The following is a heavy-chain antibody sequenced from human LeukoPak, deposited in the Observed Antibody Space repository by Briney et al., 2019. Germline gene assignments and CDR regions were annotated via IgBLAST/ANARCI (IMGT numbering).Heavy chain of an antibody. CDR2: ISVYNGNT. CDR3: ARRTFYYDGSGSDTHFDY. V-gene: IGHV1-18*01. CDR1: GYTFTSYG. J-gene: IGHJ4*02. Sequence: GASVKVSCKASGYTFTSYGINWVRQAPGQGLEWMGRISVYNGNTNYAQKFQGRVTMTTDTSTSTAYMELRSLRSHDTAVYYCARRTFYYDGSGSDTHFDYWGQGTLVTVSS. D-gene: IGHD3-22*01.